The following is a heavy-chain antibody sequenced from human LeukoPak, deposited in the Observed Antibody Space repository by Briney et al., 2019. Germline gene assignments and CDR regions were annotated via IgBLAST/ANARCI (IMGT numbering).Heavy chain of an antibody. D-gene: IGHD6-25*01. V-gene: IGHV4-34*01. J-gene: IGHJ6*03. CDR1: GGSFSGYF. CDR2: INHSGST. CDR3: ARFAAGGSYYYYMDV. Sequence: SETLSFNCAVYGGSFSGYFWSWIRQPPGKGLEWIGEINHSGSTNYTPSLKSRVTISVDTPKNQFSLKLSSVTAADTAVYYCARFAAGGSYYYYMDVWGKGTTVTVSS.